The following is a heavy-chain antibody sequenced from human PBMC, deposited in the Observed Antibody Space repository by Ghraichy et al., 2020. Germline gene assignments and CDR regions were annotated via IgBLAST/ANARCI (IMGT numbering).Heavy chain of an antibody. J-gene: IGHJ4*02. V-gene: IGHV4-39*01. CDR3: ARSSGSYYD. CDR1: GGSISSTSYY. D-gene: IGHD1-26*01. Sequence: SETLSLTCTVSGGSISSTSYYWGWIRQPPGKGLEWIGSIYYSGSTYYNPSLKSRVTISVDTSKNQFSLKLSSVTAADTAMYYCARSSGSYYDWGQGTLVTVSS. CDR2: IYYSGST.